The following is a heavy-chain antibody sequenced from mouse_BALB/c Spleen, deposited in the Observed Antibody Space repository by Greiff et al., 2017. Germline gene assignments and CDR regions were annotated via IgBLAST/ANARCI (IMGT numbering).Heavy chain of an antibody. Sequence: VQLQQSGAELVRPGASVKLSCTASGFNIKDYYMHWVKQRPEQGLEWIGWIDPENGDTEYAPKFQGKATMTADTSSNTAYLQLSSLTSEDTAVYYCNALDDGYYVFAYWGQGTLVTVSA. CDR1: GFNIKDYY. CDR2: IDPENGDT. CDR3: NALDDGYYVFAY. J-gene: IGHJ3*01. V-gene: IGHV14-4*02. D-gene: IGHD2-3*01.